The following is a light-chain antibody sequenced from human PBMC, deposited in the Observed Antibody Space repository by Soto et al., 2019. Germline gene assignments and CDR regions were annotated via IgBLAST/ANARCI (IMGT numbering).Light chain of an antibody. J-gene: IGLJ3*02. CDR3: QSADSSGTYCWV. CDR1: ALPKQY. Sequence: SYELTQPPSVSVSPGQTARITCSGDALPKQYAYWYQQKPGQAPVLVIYKDSERPSGIPERFSGSSSGTTVTLTISGVQAEDEADYYCQSADSSGTYCWVFGGGTQLTVL. V-gene: IGLV3-25*02. CDR2: KDS.